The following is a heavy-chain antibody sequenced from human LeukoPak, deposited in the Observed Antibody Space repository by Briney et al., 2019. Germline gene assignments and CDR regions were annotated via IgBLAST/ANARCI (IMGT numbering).Heavy chain of an antibody. D-gene: IGHD2-8*01. CDR3: ARAPGVNYYYYMDV. CDR2: IKWNGGST. Sequence: GGSLRLSCATSGFSFDDYGMSWVRQAPGKGLEWVSGIKWNGGSTGYADSVKGRFTISRDNAKNSLFLQMNSLRAEDTALYYCARAPGVNYYYYMDVWGNGTTVTVSS. J-gene: IGHJ6*03. CDR1: GFSFDDYG. V-gene: IGHV3-20*04.